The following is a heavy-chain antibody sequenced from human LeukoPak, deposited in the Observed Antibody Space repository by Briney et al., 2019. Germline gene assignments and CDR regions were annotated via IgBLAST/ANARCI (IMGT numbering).Heavy chain of an antibody. D-gene: IGHD6-13*01. CDR3: AREAAAANFDY. J-gene: IGHJ4*02. V-gene: IGHV4-38-2*02. CDR1: GYSISSAYY. Sequence: SETLSLTCSVSGYSISSAYYWGWIRQPPGKGLEWIGTMYHSGSTNYNPSLKSRVTMSVDTSKNQFSLKLSSVTAADTAVYYCAREAAAANFDYWGQGTLVTVSS. CDR2: MYHSGST.